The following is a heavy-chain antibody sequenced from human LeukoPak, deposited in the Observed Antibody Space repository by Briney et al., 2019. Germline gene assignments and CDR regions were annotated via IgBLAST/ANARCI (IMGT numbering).Heavy chain of an antibody. CDR1: GYTFTGYY. J-gene: IGHJ3*02. V-gene: IGHV1-2*06. D-gene: IGHD3-16*02. Sequence: GASVKASCKASGYTFTGYYMHWVRQAPGQGLEWMGRINPNSGGTNYAQKFQGRVTMTRDTSISTAYMELSRLRSDDTAVYYCARGGTYDYVWGSYRNDIAPEAFDIWGQGTMVTVSS. CDR2: INPNSGGT. CDR3: ARGGTYDYVWGSYRNDIAPEAFDI.